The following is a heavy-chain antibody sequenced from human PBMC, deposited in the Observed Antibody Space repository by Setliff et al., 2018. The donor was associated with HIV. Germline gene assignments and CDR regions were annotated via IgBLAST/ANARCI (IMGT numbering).Heavy chain of an antibody. CDR2: ITHSGRT. V-gene: IGHV4-39*07. D-gene: IGHD2-8*02. J-gene: IGHJ6*03. Sequence: PSETLSLTCIVSGGSISSSSYYRGWIRQPPGKGLEWIGEITHSGRTNFRPSLRSRVTMSRDTSNNQFSLKLSSVTAADTAVYYCARATATYWYSIPRDYIYHMDVWGEGTTVTVSS. CDR3: ARATATYWYSIPRDYIYHMDV. CDR1: GGSISSSSYY.